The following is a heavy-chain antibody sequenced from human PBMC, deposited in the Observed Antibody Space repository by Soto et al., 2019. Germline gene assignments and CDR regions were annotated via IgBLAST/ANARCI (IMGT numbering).Heavy chain of an antibody. Sequence: EMQLLESGGGSAQSGGSLRLSCAASGFAFDRHAINWVRQAPGKGLEWVSSVSADGGRTYYADSVKGRFTISRDNSKNTVCLRMDTLSAEDSAVYFCVRDRTGDFVWFFDVWGRGALVTVSS. CDR3: VRDRTGDFVWFFDV. J-gene: IGHJ2*01. D-gene: IGHD2-21*01. V-gene: IGHV3-23*01. CDR2: VSADGGRT. CDR1: GFAFDRHA.